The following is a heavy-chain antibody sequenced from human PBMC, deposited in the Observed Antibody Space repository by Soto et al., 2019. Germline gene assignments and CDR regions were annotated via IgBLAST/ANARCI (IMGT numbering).Heavy chain of an antibody. Sequence: QVQLQESGPGLVEPSQTLSLTCTVSGGSISSGGYYWNWIRQQPGKGLEWIAYIDISGGTYYNPSLKSRVTISVDTSKNQLSLKLTSMTAADTAVYFCARGVDQAKSGYWGQGTLVTVSS. CDR2: IDISGGT. J-gene: IGHJ4*02. D-gene: IGHD3-10*01. V-gene: IGHV4-31*03. CDR1: GGSISSGGYY. CDR3: ARGVDQAKSGY.